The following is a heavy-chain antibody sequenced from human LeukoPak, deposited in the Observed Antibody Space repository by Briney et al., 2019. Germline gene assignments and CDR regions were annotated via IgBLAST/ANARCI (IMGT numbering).Heavy chain of an antibody. D-gene: IGHD4-17*01. CDR1: GGSFSGYY. CDR3: ARVRDYGDYVFYFDY. CDR2: INHSGST. J-gene: IGHJ4*02. Sequence: SETLSLTCAVYGGSFSGYYWSWIRQPPGKGLEWIGEINHSGSTNYNPSLKSRVTISVDTSKNQFSLKLSSVTAADTAVYYCARVRDYGDYVFYFDYWGQGTLVTVSS. V-gene: IGHV4-34*01.